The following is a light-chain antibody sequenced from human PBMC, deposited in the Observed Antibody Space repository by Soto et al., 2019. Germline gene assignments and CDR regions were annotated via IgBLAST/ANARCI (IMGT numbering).Light chain of an antibody. CDR1: SGSIASNY. CDR3: QSYDATNQV. Sequence: NFMLTQPHSVSESPGKTVIISCTRSSGSIASNYVQWYQQRPGSSPTTVIYEDNQRPSGVPDRFSGSIDNSSNSASLTSSGLETEDEADYFGQSYDATNQVFGGGTKLTV. CDR2: EDN. V-gene: IGLV6-57*01. J-gene: IGLJ3*02.